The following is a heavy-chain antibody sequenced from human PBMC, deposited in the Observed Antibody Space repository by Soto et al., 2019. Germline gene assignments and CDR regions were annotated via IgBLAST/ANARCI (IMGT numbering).Heavy chain of an antibody. CDR3: ARVVTLNY. J-gene: IGHJ4*02. CDR2: ISSSGDTR. D-gene: IGHD4-4*01. V-gene: IGHV3-48*03. Sequence: GSLRLSCAASGFIFSSYEMNWVRQAPGKGLEWVSYISSSGDTRYYADSVKGRFTISRDNAKKSLYLQMNSLRAEDTAVYYCARVVTLNYWGQGTLVTVSS. CDR1: GFIFSSYE.